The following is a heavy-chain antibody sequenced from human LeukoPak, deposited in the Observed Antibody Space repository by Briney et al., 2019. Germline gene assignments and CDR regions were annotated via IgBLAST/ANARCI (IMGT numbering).Heavy chain of an antibody. CDR1: GGTFSSYA. J-gene: IGHJ4*02. CDR3: ARAGNWNDGCFDY. D-gene: IGHD1-1*01. Sequence: GASVKVPCKASGGTFSSYAISWVRQAPGQGLEWMGGIIPIFGTANYAQKFQGRVTITADKSTSTAYMGLSSLRSEDTAVYYCARAGNWNDGCFDYWGQGTLVTVSS. V-gene: IGHV1-69*06. CDR2: IIPIFGTA.